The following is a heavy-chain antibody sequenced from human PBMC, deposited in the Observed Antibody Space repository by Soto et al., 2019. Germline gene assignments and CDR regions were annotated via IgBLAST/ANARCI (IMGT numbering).Heavy chain of an antibody. Sequence: GGSLRLSCAASGFTFSSYAMSWVRQAPGKGLEWVSAISGSGGSTYYADSVKGRFTISRDNSKNTLYLQMNSLRAEDTAVYYCAKDNYDILTGYYIKRTDPAFDYWGQGTLVTVSS. CDR3: AKDNYDILTGYYIKRTDPAFDY. CDR2: ISGSGGST. J-gene: IGHJ4*02. D-gene: IGHD3-9*01. CDR1: GFTFSSYA. V-gene: IGHV3-23*01.